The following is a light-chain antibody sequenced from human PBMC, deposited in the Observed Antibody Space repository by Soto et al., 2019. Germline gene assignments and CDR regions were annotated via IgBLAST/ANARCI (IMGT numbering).Light chain of an antibody. Sequence: DIQMTQSPSTLPASVGDRVTITCRSSQSISFWLAWYQQKPGQAPKLLIYDASTLYSGVPSRFSGSRSGTEFTLTISSLQPDDFGSYYCQQYNSFAPYSFGQGTKLEI. CDR1: QSISFW. CDR2: DAS. CDR3: QQYNSFAPYS. V-gene: IGKV1-5*01. J-gene: IGKJ2*03.